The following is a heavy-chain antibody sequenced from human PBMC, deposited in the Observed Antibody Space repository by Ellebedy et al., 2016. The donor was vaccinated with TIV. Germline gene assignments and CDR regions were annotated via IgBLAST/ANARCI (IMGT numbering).Heavy chain of an antibody. D-gene: IGHD1-26*01. Sequence: GGSLRLXXAASGFSTSIYAMSWVRQAPGKGLEWVSGISGSDDSKHYADSVKGRFTISRDNSKNTLYLQMNSLRVEDTAVYYCAKESDGSYYGPHFDYWGQGTLVTVSS. V-gene: IGHV3-23*01. CDR1: GFSTSIYA. CDR3: AKESDGSYYGPHFDY. CDR2: ISGSDDSK. J-gene: IGHJ4*02.